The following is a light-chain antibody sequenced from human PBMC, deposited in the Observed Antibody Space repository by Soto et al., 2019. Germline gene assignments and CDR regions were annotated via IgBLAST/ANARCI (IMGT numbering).Light chain of an antibody. CDR2: GAS. Sequence: EIVMTQSPATLSVSPGERATLSCRASQSVSNSLAWYQQKPGQAPRLLIYGASTRATGIPARFSGSESGTEFTLTISIMQSEDFAVYYCQQYNNWPCTFGQGTKVEIK. J-gene: IGKJ1*01. CDR1: QSVSNS. V-gene: IGKV3-15*01. CDR3: QQYNNWPCT.